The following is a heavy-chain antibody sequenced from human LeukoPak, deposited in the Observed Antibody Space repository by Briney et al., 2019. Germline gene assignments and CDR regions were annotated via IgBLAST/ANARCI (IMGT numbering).Heavy chain of an antibody. CDR2: INPSGGST. D-gene: IGHD6-19*01. Sequence: ASVKVSCKASGYTFTSYYTHWVRQAPGQGLEWMGIINPSGGSTSYAQKFQGRVTMTRDTSTSTVYMELSSLRSEDTAVYYCARTRAVAGKEGEFDYWGQGTLVTVSS. CDR3: ARTRAVAGKEGEFDY. J-gene: IGHJ4*02. V-gene: IGHV1-46*01. CDR1: GYTFTSYY.